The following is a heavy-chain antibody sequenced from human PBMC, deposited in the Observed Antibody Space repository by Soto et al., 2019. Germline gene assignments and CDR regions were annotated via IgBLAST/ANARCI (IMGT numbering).Heavy chain of an antibody. V-gene: IGHV3-53*04. Sequence: EVQLVESGGGLVQPGGSLRLSCAASGFTVSSNYMSWVRQAPGKGLEWVSVIYSGGSTYYADSVKGRFTISRHNSKNKLNLQMNSLRAEDTAVYYCARVPGGGGRGMDVWGKGTTVTVSS. CDR2: IYSGGST. CDR3: ARVPGGGGRGMDV. CDR1: GFTVSSNY. D-gene: IGHD3-16*01. J-gene: IGHJ6*04.